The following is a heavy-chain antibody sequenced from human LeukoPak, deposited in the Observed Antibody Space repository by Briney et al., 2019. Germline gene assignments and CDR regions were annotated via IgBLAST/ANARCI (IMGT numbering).Heavy chain of an antibody. D-gene: IGHD5-18*01. CDR3: AKGRGGYSYGYGGYFDY. CDR1: GFTFSSYS. CDR2: ISSSSSYI. Sequence: GGSLRLSCAASGFTFSSYSMNWVRQAPGKGLEWVSSISSSSSYIYYADSVKGRFTISRDNAKNSLYLQMNSPRAEDTAVYYCAKGRGGYSYGYGGYFDYWGQGGMVTVSS. V-gene: IGHV3-21*04. J-gene: IGHJ4*02.